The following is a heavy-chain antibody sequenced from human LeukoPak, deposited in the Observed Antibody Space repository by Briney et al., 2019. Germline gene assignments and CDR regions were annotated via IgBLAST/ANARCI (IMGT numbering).Heavy chain of an antibody. J-gene: IGHJ4*02. Sequence: PGGSLRLSCAASGFTFSDYYMSWIRQAPGKGLEWVSYISSSGSTIYYADSVKGRFTISRDNAKNSLYLQMNSLSAEDTAVYYCARTVRHSSSWYEGDYWGQGTLVTVSS. D-gene: IGHD6-13*01. V-gene: IGHV3-11*04. CDR1: GFTFSDYY. CDR2: ISSSGSTI. CDR3: ARTVRHSSSWYEGDY.